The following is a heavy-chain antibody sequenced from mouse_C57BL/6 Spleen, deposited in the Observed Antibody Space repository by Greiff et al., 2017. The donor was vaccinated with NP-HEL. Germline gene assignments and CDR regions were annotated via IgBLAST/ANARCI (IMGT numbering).Heavy chain of an antibody. CDR2: IDPSDSYT. CDR3: ARGGGAMDY. Sequence: QVQLQQPGAELVMPGASVKLSCKASGYTFTSYWMHWVKQRPGQGLEWIGEIDPSDSYTNYNQKFKGKSTLTVDKSSRTAYMQLISLTSEDSAVYYCARGGGAMDYWGQGTSVTVSS. V-gene: IGHV1-69*01. J-gene: IGHJ4*01. CDR1: GYTFTSYW.